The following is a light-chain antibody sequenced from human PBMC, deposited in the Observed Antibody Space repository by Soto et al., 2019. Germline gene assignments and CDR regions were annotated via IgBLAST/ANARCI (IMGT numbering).Light chain of an antibody. CDR1: QSIGSN. Sequence: EIVLTQSPDTLSVCPGEGATLSCRASQSIGSNLAWYQQKPGQAPRLLVYAASTRATAIPARFRGSGSGTEFILTISSLQSEDFAVYYCQQYNSWPLTFGGGTKVDIK. CDR2: AAS. CDR3: QQYNSWPLT. V-gene: IGKV3-15*01. J-gene: IGKJ4*01.